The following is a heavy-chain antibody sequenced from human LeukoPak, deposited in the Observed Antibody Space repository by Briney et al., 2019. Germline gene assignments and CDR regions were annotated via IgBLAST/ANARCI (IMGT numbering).Heavy chain of an antibody. V-gene: IGHV3-23*01. CDR1: GFTFSSYA. CDR2: IIGSGGST. CDR3: AKRSSSSSGHFDY. Sequence: GGSLRLSCAASGFTFSSYAMSWVRQAPGKGLEWVSAIIGSGGSTFYADSVKGRFTISRDNSKNTLYLQMYSQSADDTAVYYCAKRSSSSSGHFDYWGQGTLVTVSS. D-gene: IGHD6-6*01. J-gene: IGHJ4*02.